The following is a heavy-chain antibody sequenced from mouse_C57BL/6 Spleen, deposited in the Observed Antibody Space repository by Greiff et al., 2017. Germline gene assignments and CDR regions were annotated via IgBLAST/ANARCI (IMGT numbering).Heavy chain of an antibody. V-gene: IGHV3-6*01. CDR2: ISYDGSN. J-gene: IGHJ3*01. Sequence: EVHLVESGPGLVKPSQSLSLTCSVTGYSITSGYYWNWIRQFPGNKLEWMGYISYDGSNNYNPSLKNRISITRDTSKNQFFLKLNSVTTEDTATYYCARDQFAYWGQGTLVTVSA. CDR3: ARDQFAY. CDR1: GYSITSGYY.